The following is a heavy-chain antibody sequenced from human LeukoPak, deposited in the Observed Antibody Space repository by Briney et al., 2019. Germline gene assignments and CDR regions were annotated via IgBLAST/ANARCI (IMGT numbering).Heavy chain of an antibody. CDR3: ARVGAAGGIYFDF. CDR2: ISSSSSYT. D-gene: IGHD6-13*01. CDR1: GFTFSDYY. Sequence: GGSLRLSCAASGFTFSDYYMNWVRQAPGKGLEWVSYISSSSSYTNYADSLKGRFTISRDNAKNSLYLQMNSQRAEDTAVYYCARVGAAGGIYFDFWGQGTLVTVSS. J-gene: IGHJ4*02. V-gene: IGHV3-11*05.